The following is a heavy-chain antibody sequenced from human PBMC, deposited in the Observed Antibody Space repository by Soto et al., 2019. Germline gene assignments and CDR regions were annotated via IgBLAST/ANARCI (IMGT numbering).Heavy chain of an antibody. D-gene: IGHD1-26*01. J-gene: IGHJ5*02. CDR3: AREVGATLNWFDP. CDR2: IIPIFGTA. CDR1: GGTFSSYA. V-gene: IGHV1-69*01. Sequence: QVQLVQSGAEVKKPGSSVKVSCKASGGTFSSYAISWVRQAPGQGLEWMGGIIPIFGTANYAQKFQGRVTISADESTSTAYMELSSLRTEDTAVYDCAREVGATLNWFDPWGHGTLVTVSS.